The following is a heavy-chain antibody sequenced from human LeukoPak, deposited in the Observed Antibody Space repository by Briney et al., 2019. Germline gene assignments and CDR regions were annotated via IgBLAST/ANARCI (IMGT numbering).Heavy chain of an antibody. CDR3: ARDQYYYDSSGYYREYLQH. Sequence: RPGGSLRLSCAASGFTFDDYGMSWVRQAPGKGLEWVSGINWNGGSTGYADSVKGRFTIPRDNAKNSLYLQMNSLRAEDTALYYCARDQYYYDSSGYYREYLQHWGQGTLVTVSS. V-gene: IGHV3-20*04. J-gene: IGHJ1*01. D-gene: IGHD3-22*01. CDR2: INWNGGST. CDR1: GFTFDDYG.